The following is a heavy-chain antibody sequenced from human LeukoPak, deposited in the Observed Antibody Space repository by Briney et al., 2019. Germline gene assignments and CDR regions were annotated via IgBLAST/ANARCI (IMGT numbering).Heavy chain of an antibody. CDR1: GGSTNSYF. J-gene: IGHJ4*02. CDR3: ARDIRGYNYGWFDY. Sequence: PSETLSLTCTVSGGSTNSYFWTWIRQPPGKGLEWIGYIYYSGSTKYNPSLKSRVPISLDPSKNQCSLNLSSVAAADTAVYYCARDIRGYNYGWFDYWGQGTLVTASS. CDR2: IYYSGST. D-gene: IGHD5-18*01. V-gene: IGHV4-59*01.